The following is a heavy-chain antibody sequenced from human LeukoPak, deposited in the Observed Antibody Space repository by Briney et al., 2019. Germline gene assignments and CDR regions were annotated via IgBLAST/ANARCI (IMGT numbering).Heavy chain of an antibody. Sequence: RPSETLSLTCTVSGGSISSSSYYWGWIRQPPGKGLEWIGSMYYSGSTYYNPSLKSRVTISVDTSKNHFSLKLSSVTAADTAVYYCVRLGVCTNAVYYLIDYWGQGTLVTVSS. CDR1: GGSISSSSYY. D-gene: IGHD2-8*01. J-gene: IGHJ4*02. CDR3: VRLGVCTNAVYYLIDY. V-gene: IGHV4-39*02. CDR2: MYYSGST.